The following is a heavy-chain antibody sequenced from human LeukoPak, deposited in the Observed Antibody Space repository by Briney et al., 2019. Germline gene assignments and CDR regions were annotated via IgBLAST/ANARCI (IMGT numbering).Heavy chain of an antibody. Sequence: ASETLSLTCTVSGYSISSGYYWGWIRQPPGKGLEWIGSIYHSGRTFYNPSLKSRVTISVDTSKNQFSLKLTSVTAADTAVYYCAREKGGESDYWGQGTLVTVSS. J-gene: IGHJ4*02. CDR3: AREKGGESDY. V-gene: IGHV4-38-2*02. CDR2: IYHSGRT. CDR1: GYSISSGYY. D-gene: IGHD3-16*01.